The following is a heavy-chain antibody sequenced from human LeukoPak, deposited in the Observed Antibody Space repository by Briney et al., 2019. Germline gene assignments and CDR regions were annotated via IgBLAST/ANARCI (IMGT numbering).Heavy chain of an antibody. CDR3: ARQGSAYYFDF. J-gene: IGHJ4*02. Sequence: SETLSLTCTVSGGSISSSSYYWGWIRQPPGKELQWIASVYYSGRTNYSPSLKSRVTISVDTSEKQFSLQLNSVTAANTAVYYCARQGSAYYFDFWGQGLLVTVSS. CDR1: GGSISSSSYY. CDR2: VYYSGRT. V-gene: IGHV4-39*01. D-gene: IGHD2-15*01.